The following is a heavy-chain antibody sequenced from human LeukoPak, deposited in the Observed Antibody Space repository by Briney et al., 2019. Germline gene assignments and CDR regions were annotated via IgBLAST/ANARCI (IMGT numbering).Heavy chain of an antibody. J-gene: IGHJ2*01. V-gene: IGHV3-23*01. D-gene: IGHD3-3*01. CDR3: AKVPYCDFWSGLDWYFDL. Sequence: GGSLRLSCAASGFTFSSYAMSWVRQAPGKGLERVSAISGSGGSTYYADSVKGRFTISRDNSKNTLYLQMNSLRAEDTAVYYCAKVPYCDFWSGLDWYFDLWGRGTLVTVSS. CDR2: ISGSGGST. CDR1: GFTFSSYA.